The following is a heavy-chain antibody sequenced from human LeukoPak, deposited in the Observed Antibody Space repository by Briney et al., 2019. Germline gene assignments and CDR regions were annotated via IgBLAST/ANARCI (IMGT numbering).Heavy chain of an antibody. D-gene: IGHD5-12*01. J-gene: IGHJ4*02. CDR1: GGSISSYY. Sequence: SDTLSLTCTVSGGSISSYYWSWIRQPPGKGLEWIAYIYYSGGTNYNPSLKSRVTISIDTSKNQFSLKLSSVTAADTAVYYCAYGSGGYEGAYYFDYWGQGTLVTVSS. V-gene: IGHV4-59*08. CDR3: AYGSGGYEGAYYFDY. CDR2: IYYSGGT.